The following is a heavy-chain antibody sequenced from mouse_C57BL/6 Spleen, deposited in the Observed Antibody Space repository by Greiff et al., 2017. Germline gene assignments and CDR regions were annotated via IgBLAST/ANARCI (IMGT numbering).Heavy chain of an antibody. D-gene: IGHD2-3*01. CDR3: TRVATTYYAKDY. V-gene: IGHV3-6*01. J-gene: IGHJ4*01. CDR1: GYSITSGYY. Sequence: EVQLQESGPGLVKPSQSLSLTCSVTGYSITSGYYWNWIRQFPGNKLEWMGYISYDGSNNYNPSLKNRISIARDTSKNHYFLKLNSVTTDNTATYYCTRVATTYYAKDYQGQGTSVTVTS. CDR2: ISYDGSN.